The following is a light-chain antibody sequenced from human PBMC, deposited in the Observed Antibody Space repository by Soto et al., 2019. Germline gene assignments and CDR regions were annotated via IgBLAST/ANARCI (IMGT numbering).Light chain of an antibody. CDR3: QQYNNWPF. CDR2: GAS. Sequence: EIVMTQSPATLSVSPGERATLSCRASQSVSSNLAWYQQKPGQAPRLLIYGASTRATGIPARFSGSGSGTEFTLTISSLQSEDFAVSYCQQYNNWPFFGGGTKVEIK. V-gene: IGKV3-15*01. J-gene: IGKJ4*01. CDR1: QSVSSN.